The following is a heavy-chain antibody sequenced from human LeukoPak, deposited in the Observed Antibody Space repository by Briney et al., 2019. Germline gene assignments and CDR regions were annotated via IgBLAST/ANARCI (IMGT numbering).Heavy chain of an antibody. V-gene: IGHV4-30-2*01. CDR1: GGSISSGGYS. Sequence: SQTLSLTCAVSGGSISSGGYSWSWTRQPPGKGLEWIGYIYHSGSTNYNPSLKSRVTISVDTSKNQFSLKLSSVTAADTAVYYCARGPTYYYDSSGYYLDYWGQGTLVTVSS. D-gene: IGHD3-22*01. CDR2: IYHSGST. CDR3: ARGPTYYYDSSGYYLDY. J-gene: IGHJ4*02.